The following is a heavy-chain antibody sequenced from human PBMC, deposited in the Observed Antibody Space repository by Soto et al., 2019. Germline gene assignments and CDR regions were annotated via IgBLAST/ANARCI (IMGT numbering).Heavy chain of an antibody. CDR1: GFSISRYW. CDR3: ARALADGMDV. V-gene: IGHV3-7*03. D-gene: IGHD3-3*02. Sequence: PGGSLRLSCEAGSGFSISRYWMAWVRQAPGKGLEWVANIVQDGTDRYYLDSVTGRFTISRDNARNSMYLQMNSLRIEDTAVYYCARALADGMDVWGQGPTVPVSS. J-gene: IGHJ6*02. CDR2: IVQDGTDR.